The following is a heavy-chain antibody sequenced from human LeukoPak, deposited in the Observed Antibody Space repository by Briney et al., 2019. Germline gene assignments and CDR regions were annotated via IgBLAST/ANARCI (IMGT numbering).Heavy chain of an antibody. CDR2: IYYSGST. CDR1: GGSISGGYYY. D-gene: IGHD6-25*01. J-gene: IGHJ2*01. Sequence: SQTLSLTCAFSGGSISGGYYYWRWIRQPPGKGLEWIGYIYYSGSTYYNPSLKSRVTISVDTSKNQFSLQLSSVTAADTAVYYCDRGGNAAVRFDLWGRGTLVTVSS. V-gene: IGHV4-30-4*01. CDR3: DRGGNAAVRFDL.